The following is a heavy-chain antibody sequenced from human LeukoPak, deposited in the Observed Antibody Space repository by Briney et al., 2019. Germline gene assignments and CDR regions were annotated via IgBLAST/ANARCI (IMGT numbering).Heavy chain of an antibody. CDR1: GFTFRSYW. CDR2: INTDGSST. Sequence: GGSLRLSCAASGFTFRSYWMYWVRQAPGKGLVWVSRINTDGSSTNYSDSVKGRFTISRDNAKNTVYLQMNSLRAEDTAVYYCARGSSSWLLDYYYMDVWGKGTTVTVSS. D-gene: IGHD6-13*01. CDR3: ARGSSSWLLDYYYMDV. J-gene: IGHJ6*03. V-gene: IGHV3-74*01.